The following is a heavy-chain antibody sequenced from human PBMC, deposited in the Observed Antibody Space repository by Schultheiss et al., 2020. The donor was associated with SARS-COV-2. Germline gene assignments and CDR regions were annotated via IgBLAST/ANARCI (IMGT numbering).Heavy chain of an antibody. CDR2: IDYSGST. J-gene: IGHJ4*02. V-gene: IGHV4-59*01. D-gene: IGHD3-16*01. CDR3: ASGPGRDFRFDY. Sequence: SETLSLTCTVSGGSISSYYWSWIRQPPGKGLEWIGYIDYSGSTNYNPSLRSRVTMSLDTSKNQFSLNLSSVTAADTAVYFCASGPGRDFRFDYWGQGTLVTVSS. CDR1: GGSISSYY.